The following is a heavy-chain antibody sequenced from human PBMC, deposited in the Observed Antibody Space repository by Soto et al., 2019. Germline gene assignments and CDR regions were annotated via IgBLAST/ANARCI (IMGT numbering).Heavy chain of an antibody. J-gene: IGHJ6*02. CDR3: AREAVAGPGFGMDV. Sequence: LSLTCAISGDSVSSNSAAWNWIRQSPSRGLEWLGRTYYRSKWYNDYAVSVKSRITIDPDTSKNQFSLQLNSVTPEDTAVYYCAREAVAGPGFGMDVWGQGTTVTVSS. D-gene: IGHD6-19*01. CDR2: TYYRSKWYN. V-gene: IGHV6-1*01. CDR1: GDSVSSNSAA.